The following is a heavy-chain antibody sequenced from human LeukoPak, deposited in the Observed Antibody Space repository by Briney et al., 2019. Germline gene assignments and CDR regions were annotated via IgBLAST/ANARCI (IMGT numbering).Heavy chain of an antibody. V-gene: IGHV4-4*09. Sequence: PSETLSLTCTVSGGSISSYYWSWIRQPPGKGLEWIGYIYTSGSTNYNPSLKSRVTISVDTSKNQFSLKLSSVTAADTAVYYCARQVGGLLGYWGQGTLVTVSS. CDR1: GGSISSYY. D-gene: IGHD4-11*01. CDR3: ARQVGGLLGY. CDR2: IYTSGST. J-gene: IGHJ4*02.